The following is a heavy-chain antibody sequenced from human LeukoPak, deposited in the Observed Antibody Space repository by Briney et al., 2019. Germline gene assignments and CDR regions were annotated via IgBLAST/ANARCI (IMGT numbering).Heavy chain of an antibody. D-gene: IGHD6-19*01. CDR2: ISSSSNYI. V-gene: IGHV3-21*04. CDR1: GFTFSTYS. Sequence: PGGSLRLSCAASGFTFSTYSMDWVRQAPGKGLEWVSSISSSSNYIYYADSVKDRFTISRDNSKNSLYLQMNSLRTEDTALYYCAKDMTNTGWVLWGQGTMVTVSS. CDR3: AKDMTNTGWVL. J-gene: IGHJ3*01.